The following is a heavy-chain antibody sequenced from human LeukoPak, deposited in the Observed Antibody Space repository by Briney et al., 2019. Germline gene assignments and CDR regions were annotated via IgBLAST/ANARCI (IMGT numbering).Heavy chain of an antibody. J-gene: IGHJ6*03. CDR2: INHSGST. D-gene: IGHD1-20*01. CDR1: GGSISSSSYY. CDR3: ARGRITGTTYYYYYYMDV. V-gene: IGHV4-39*07. Sequence: SETLSLTCTVSGGSISSSSYYWGWIRQPPGKGLEWIGEINHSGSTNYNPSLKSRVTISVDTSKNQFSLKLSSVTAADTAVYYCARGRITGTTYYYYYYMDVWGKGTTVTVSS.